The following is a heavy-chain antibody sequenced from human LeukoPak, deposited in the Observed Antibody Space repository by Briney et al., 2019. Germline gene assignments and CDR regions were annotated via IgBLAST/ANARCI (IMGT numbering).Heavy chain of an antibody. V-gene: IGHV3-30*18. D-gene: IGHD3-22*01. CDR3: AKSHYDSSGYYYFDY. CDR1: GFTFSSYA. CDR2: ISYDGSNK. J-gene: IGHJ4*02. Sequence: GGSLRLSCAASGFTFSSYAMSWVRQAPGKGLEWVAVISYDGSNKYYADSVKGRFTISRDNSKNTLYLQMNSLRAEDTAVYYCAKSHYDSSGYYYFDYWGQGTLVTVSS.